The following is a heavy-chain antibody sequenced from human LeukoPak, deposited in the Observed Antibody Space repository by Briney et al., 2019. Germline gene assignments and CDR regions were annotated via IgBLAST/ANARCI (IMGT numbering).Heavy chain of an antibody. D-gene: IGHD4-17*01. CDR3: ARSLTTVDAFDI. CDR2: IFPSGGEI. Sequence: GGSLRLSCAASGFTFSTFAMIWVRQPPGKGLEWVSSIFPSGGEIHYADSVRGRFTISRDNAKNTLDLQMNSLRAEDTAVYYCARSLTTVDAFDIWGQGTMVTVSS. CDR1: GFTFSTFA. V-gene: IGHV3-23*01. J-gene: IGHJ3*02.